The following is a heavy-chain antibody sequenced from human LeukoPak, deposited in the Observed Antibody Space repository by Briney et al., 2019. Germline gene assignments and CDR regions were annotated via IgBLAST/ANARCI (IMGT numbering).Heavy chain of an antibody. J-gene: IGHJ4*02. D-gene: IGHD3-22*01. CDR3: ARDRYYHSSGYLDY. V-gene: IGHV1-3*01. Sequence: KFQGRVTITRDTSASTAYMELSSLRSEDTAVYYCARDRYYHSSGYLDYWGQGTLVTVSS.